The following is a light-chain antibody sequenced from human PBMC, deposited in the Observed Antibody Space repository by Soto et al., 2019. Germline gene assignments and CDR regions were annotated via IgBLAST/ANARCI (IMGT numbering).Light chain of an antibody. CDR2: DVS. J-gene: IGLJ3*02. CDR1: SSDVGGSEY. V-gene: IGLV2-14*03. CDR3: ASYSSTSTVL. Sequence: QSALTQPASVSGSPGQSIAISCTGTSSDVGGSEYVSWYQHHPGKAPKLMIYDVSNRPSGISDRFSSSKSGNTASLTISGLQADDEGVYYCASYSSTSTVLFGGGTKLTVL.